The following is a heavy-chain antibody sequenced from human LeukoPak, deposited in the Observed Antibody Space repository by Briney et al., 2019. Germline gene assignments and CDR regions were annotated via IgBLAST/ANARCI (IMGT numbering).Heavy chain of an antibody. V-gene: IGHV3-48*04. CDR1: GFTFSSYS. D-gene: IGHD1-26*01. Sequence: GGSLRLSCAASGFTFSSYSMNWVRQAPGKGLEWVSYISSSSSTIYYADSVKGRFTISRDNAKNSLYLQMNSLRAEDTAVYYCAKSPIVGATYFDYWGQGTLVTVSS. J-gene: IGHJ4*02. CDR3: AKSPIVGATYFDY. CDR2: ISSSSSTI.